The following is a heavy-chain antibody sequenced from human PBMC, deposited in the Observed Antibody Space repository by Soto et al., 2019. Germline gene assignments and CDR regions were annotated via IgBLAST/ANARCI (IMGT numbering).Heavy chain of an antibody. CDR2: ISGSGGST. D-gene: IGHD3-9*01. J-gene: IGHJ4*02. Sequence: EVQLLESGGGLVQPGGSLRLSCAASGFTFSSYAMSWVRQAPGKGLEWVSAISGSGGSTYYADSVKGRFTISRDNSKNTLYLQMNSLRAEDTAVYYCAKDAVLRYFDWLKGTIGHFDYWGQGTLVTVSS. V-gene: IGHV3-23*01. CDR1: GFTFSSYA. CDR3: AKDAVLRYFDWLKGTIGHFDY.